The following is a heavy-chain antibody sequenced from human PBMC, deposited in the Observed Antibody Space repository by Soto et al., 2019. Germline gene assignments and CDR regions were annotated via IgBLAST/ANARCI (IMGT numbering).Heavy chain of an antibody. V-gene: IGHV1-46*01. CDR1: GYIFTTYS. J-gene: IGHJ4*02. D-gene: IGHD3-3*02. CDR3: ARVRISGREFDY. CDR2: VDPRDGST. Sequence: QVQLVQSGAEMKRPGASVILSCKASGYIFTTYSIHWVRQTAGQGLEWMAKVDPRDGSTGYAQKFRGRVAMALDTSTGTVSMEVRSLTSDDTATYYCARVRISGREFDYWGQGTQVTVSS.